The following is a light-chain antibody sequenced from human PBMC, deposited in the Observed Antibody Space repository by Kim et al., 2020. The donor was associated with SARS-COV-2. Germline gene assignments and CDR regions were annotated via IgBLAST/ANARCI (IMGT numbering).Light chain of an antibody. CDR1: QSVSTN. Sequence: EIVMTQSPATLSVSPGERVTLSCRASQSVSTNLAWYQKRPGQSPRLLIYGASARATGIPARFSGSGSGTEFTLTISRLQSEDFAVYYCHQYNHWSLTFGGGTKVDIK. CDR3: HQYNHWSLT. V-gene: IGKV3-15*01. CDR2: GAS. J-gene: IGKJ4*01.